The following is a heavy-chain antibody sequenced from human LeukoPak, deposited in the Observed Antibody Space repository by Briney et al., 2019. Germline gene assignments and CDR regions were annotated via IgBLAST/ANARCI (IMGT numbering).Heavy chain of an antibody. CDR3: ARVSWFPGTSYYYMDV. Sequence: SETLSLTCTVSGGSISSYYWSWLRQPPGKGLEYIGYTHYSGSTNYSPSLKSRVTISVDTSKNQFSLNLTSVTAADSAVYYCARVSWFPGTSYYYMDVWGKGTTVTVSS. CDR1: GGSISSYY. D-gene: IGHD1-1*01. CDR2: THYSGST. J-gene: IGHJ6*03. V-gene: IGHV4-59*01.